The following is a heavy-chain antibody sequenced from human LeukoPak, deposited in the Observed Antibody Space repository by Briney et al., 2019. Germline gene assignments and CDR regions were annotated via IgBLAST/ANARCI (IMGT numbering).Heavy chain of an antibody. J-gene: IGHJ3*02. V-gene: IGHV1-8*03. CDR2: MSPNSGNT. CDR1: GYTFTSYD. CDR3: ARNDGEAFDI. Sequence: GASVKVSCKASGYTFTSYDINWVRQATGQGLEWVGWMSPNSGNTGYAQKFQGRVTITRNTSISTAYMELSSLRSEDTAVYYCARNDGEAFDIWGQGTMVTVSS.